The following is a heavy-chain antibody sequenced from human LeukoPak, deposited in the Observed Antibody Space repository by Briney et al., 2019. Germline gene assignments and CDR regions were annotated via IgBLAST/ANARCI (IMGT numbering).Heavy chain of an antibody. CDR2: IYYSGST. Sequence: SETLSLTCTVSGGSISSYYWSWIRQPPGKGLEWIGYIYYSGSTNYNPSLKSRVTISVDTSKNQFSLKLSSVTAADTAVYYCARGGAGNWGPGTLVTVSS. CDR3: ARGGAGN. CDR1: GGSISSYY. J-gene: IGHJ4*02. V-gene: IGHV4-59*01. D-gene: IGHD3-10*01.